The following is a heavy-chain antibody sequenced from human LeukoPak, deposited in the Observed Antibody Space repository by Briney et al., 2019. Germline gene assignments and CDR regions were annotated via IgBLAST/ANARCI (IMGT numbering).Heavy chain of an antibody. CDR1: GGSLSSYY. J-gene: IGHJ3*02. Sequence: SETLSLTCTVSGGSLSSYYWSWIRQPPGKGLEWIGYIYYSGSTNYNPSLKSRVTISVDTSKNQFSLKLSSVTAADTAVYYCARSILDSSGYFDAFDIWGQGTMVTVSS. CDR3: ARSILDSSGYFDAFDI. D-gene: IGHD3-22*01. CDR2: IYYSGST. V-gene: IGHV4-59*01.